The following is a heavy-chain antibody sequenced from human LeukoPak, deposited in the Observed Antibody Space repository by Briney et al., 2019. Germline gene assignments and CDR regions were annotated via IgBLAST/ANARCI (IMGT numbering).Heavy chain of an antibody. CDR1: GYTLTELS. CDR3: AVNYGETYGDYPPHPHY. J-gene: IGHJ4*02. Sequence: ASVKVSCKVSGYTLTELSMHWVRQAPGKGLEWMEGFDPEDGETIYAQKFQGRVTMTEDTSTDTAYMELSSLRSEDTAVYYCAVNYGETYGDYPPHPHYWGQGTLVTVSS. CDR2: FDPEDGET. V-gene: IGHV1-24*01. D-gene: IGHD4-17*01.